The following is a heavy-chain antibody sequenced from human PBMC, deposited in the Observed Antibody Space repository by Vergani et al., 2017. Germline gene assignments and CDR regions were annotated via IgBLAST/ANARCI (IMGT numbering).Heavy chain of an antibody. J-gene: IGHJ4*02. CDR3: ARRDSSSPALDY. Sequence: EVDLVESGGGSAQPGGSLRLSCEASGITFWKFGMHWVRQGPGKGLEWVSGIGTAGDTYYPGSVKGRFTISRENAKNSLYLQMNGLRAGDTAVYYCARRDSSSPALDYWGQGTLVTVSS. CDR1: GITFWKFG. CDR2: IGTAGDT. V-gene: IGHV3-13*01. D-gene: IGHD6-6*01.